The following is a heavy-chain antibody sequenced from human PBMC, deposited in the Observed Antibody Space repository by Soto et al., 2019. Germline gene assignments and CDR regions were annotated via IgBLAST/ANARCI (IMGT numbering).Heavy chain of an antibody. CDR1: GFTFSLHG. D-gene: IGHD3-22*01. V-gene: IGHV3-48*02. J-gene: IGHJ4*02. Sequence: PGGFLRLSCVASGFTFSLHGLTWVRQAPGKGLEWVSSITGSGTSYADSVKGRFTISRDNARNSLYLQMSGLRDEDSAVYYCAPAAIVRDNWDQGTLVTVSS. CDR2: ITGSGTS. CDR3: APAAIVRDN.